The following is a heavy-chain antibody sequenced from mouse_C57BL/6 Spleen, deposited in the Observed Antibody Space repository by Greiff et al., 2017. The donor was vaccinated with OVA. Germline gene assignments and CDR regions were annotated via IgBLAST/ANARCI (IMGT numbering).Heavy chain of an antibody. Sequence: DVHLVESGGGLVQPGGSLSLSCAASRFTFTDYYMSWVRQPPGKALEWLGFIRNKANGYTTEYSASVKGRFTISRDKSKSILYLQMNALRAEDSATYYCARSIYCDYWGQGTTLTVSS. CDR3: ARSIYCDY. CDR1: RFTFTDYY. J-gene: IGHJ2*01. V-gene: IGHV7-3*01. CDR2: IRNKANGYTT.